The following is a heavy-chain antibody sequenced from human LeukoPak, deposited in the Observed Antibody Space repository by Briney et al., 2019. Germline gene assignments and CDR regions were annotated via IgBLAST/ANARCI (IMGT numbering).Heavy chain of an antibody. CDR1: GGSISSYY. D-gene: IGHD1-1*01. CDR2: IYTSGST. J-gene: IGHJ6*02. Sequence: SETLSLTCTVSGGSISSYYWSWIRQPAGKGLEWIGRIYTSGSTNYNPSLKSRVTMSVDTSKNQFSLKLSSVTAADTAVYYCARSFDAWNDDYYYYYGIDVWGQGTTVTVSS. V-gene: IGHV4-4*07. CDR3: ARSFDAWNDDYYYYYGIDV.